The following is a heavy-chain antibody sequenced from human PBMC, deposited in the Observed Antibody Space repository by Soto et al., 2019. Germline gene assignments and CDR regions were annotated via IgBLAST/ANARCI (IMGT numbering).Heavy chain of an antibody. Sequence: ASETLSLTCAVSGGAFNGYFWTWIRQPPGKGLEWIGEISHDGGATYTPSLKSRLTMSLHTSKNQFSLKLNSVSAADTAVYYCARARYTILKVYAKVISFHFWGQGTVVTVS. CDR1: GGAFNGYF. CDR3: ARARYTILKVYAKVISFHF. D-gene: IGHD2-8*01. CDR2: ISHDGGA. V-gene: IGHV4-34*01. J-gene: IGHJ3*01.